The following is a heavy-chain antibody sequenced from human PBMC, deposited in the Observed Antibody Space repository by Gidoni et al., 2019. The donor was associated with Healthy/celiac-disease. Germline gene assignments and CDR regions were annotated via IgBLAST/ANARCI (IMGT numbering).Heavy chain of an antibody. Sequence: QVQLVHSGAEVKKPGSSVKVSCKASGGTFSSYTISWVRQAPGQGLGWMGRIIPIRGIANYAQKFQGRVTITADKSTSTAYMELSSLRSEDTAVYYCARERDSGSGWNAFDIWGQGTMVTVSS. D-gene: IGHD6-19*01. J-gene: IGHJ3*02. CDR1: GGTFSSYT. CDR2: IIPIRGIA. V-gene: IGHV1-69*04. CDR3: ARERDSGSGWNAFDI.